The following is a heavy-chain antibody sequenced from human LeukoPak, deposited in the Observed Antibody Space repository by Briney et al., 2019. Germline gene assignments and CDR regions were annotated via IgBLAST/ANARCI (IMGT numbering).Heavy chain of an antibody. CDR2: ISPHSGGT. V-gene: IGHV1-2*02. J-gene: IGHJ4*02. Sequence: ASVKVSCKASGYTFTGYYLHWVRQALGQGLEWMGWISPHSGGTNYAQTFQGRVTMTRDTSISTAYMELSRLRSDDTAVYYCARGLHSSSWYNYWGQGTLVTVSS. CDR3: ARGLHSSSWYNY. CDR1: GYTFTGYY. D-gene: IGHD6-13*01.